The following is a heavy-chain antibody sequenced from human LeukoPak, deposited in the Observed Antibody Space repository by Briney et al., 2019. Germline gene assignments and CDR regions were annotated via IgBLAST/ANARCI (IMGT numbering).Heavy chain of an antibody. D-gene: IGHD2-2*01. CDR3: AKAEEIGIIPAGFGAYYNGRDF. J-gene: IGHJ6*02. V-gene: IGHV3-23*01. Sequence: GGSLRLSCAASGFTFSSYAMSWVRQAPGQGREWFLAISGSGGSTYYAVSVRGPFTISRDNSKNTLYLQMNSLRAEDAAVYYWAKAEEIGIIPAGFGAYYNGRDFGGQGPRVT. CDR2: ISGSGGST. CDR1: GFTFSSYA.